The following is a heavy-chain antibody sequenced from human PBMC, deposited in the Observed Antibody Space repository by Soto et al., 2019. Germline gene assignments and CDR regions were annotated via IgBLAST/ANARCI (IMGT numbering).Heavy chain of an antibody. Sequence: GESLKISCKGSGYSFTSYWISWARQMPGKGLEWMGRIDPSDSYTNYSPSFQGHVTISADKSISTAYLQWSSLKASDTAMYYCARHFSTGRRGSDYYYGMDVWGQGTKVTVSS. V-gene: IGHV5-10-1*01. CDR3: ARHFSTGRRGSDYYYGMDV. CDR2: IDPSDSYT. D-gene: IGHD3-9*01. CDR1: GYSFTSYW. J-gene: IGHJ6*02.